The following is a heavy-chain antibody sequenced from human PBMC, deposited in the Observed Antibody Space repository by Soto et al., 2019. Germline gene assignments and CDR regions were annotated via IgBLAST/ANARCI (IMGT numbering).Heavy chain of an antibody. CDR3: ARGHIVVVPAAMLNYYYGMDV. Sequence: SETLSLTCTVSGGSISSYYWSWIRQPPGKGLEWIGEINHSGSTNYNPSLKSRVTMSVDTSKNQFSLKLSSVTAADTAVYYCARGHIVVVPAAMLNYYYGMDVWGQGTTVTVSS. J-gene: IGHJ6*02. CDR2: INHSGST. V-gene: IGHV4-34*01. CDR1: GGSISSYY. D-gene: IGHD2-2*01.